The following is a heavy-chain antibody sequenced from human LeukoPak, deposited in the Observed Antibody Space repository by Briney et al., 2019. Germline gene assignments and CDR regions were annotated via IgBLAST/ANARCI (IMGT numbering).Heavy chain of an antibody. Sequence: ASVKVSCKASGYTFTSYYMHWVRQAPGQGLEWMGIINPSGGSTSYAQKFQGRVTMTRDTSTSTVYMELSSLRSEDTAVYYRASLSYYYGSGSYYSAFDIWGQGTMVTVSS. D-gene: IGHD3-10*01. CDR3: ASLSYYYGSGSYYSAFDI. V-gene: IGHV1-46*03. J-gene: IGHJ3*02. CDR2: INPSGGST. CDR1: GYTFTSYY.